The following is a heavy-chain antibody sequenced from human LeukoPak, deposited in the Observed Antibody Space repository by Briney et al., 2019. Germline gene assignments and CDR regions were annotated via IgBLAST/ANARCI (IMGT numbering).Heavy chain of an antibody. CDR3: ASNWGYSQGH. D-gene: IGHD7-27*01. CDR2: ISLGGNT. CDR1: SGSIGSSNW. V-gene: IGHV4-4*02. J-gene: IGHJ4*02. Sequence: PSGTLSLTCTVSSGSIGSSNWWSWVRQTPGEGLEWIGEISLGGNTNHNPSLRSRVTISVDQSKNQLFLKLTSVTAADTAIYYCASNWGYSQGHWGQGILVTVSS.